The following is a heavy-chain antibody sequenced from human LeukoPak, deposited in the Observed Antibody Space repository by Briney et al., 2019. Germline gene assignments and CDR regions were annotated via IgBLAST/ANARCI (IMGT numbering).Heavy chain of an antibody. J-gene: IGHJ4*02. CDR1: GFTFSSYG. D-gene: IGHD3-9*01. V-gene: IGHV3-30*02. CDR2: IRHDGSNK. Sequence: GGSLRLSCAASGFTFSSYGMHWVRQAPGKGLEWVAFIRHDGSNKNYADSVKGRFTISRDNSKNTLYLQMNSLRAEDTAVYYCAKEVPRGILTGTYYWGQGTLVTVSS. CDR3: AKEVPRGILTGTYY.